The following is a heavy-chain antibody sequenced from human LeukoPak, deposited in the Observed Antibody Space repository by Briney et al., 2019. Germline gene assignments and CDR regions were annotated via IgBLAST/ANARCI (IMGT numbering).Heavy chain of an antibody. CDR3: ARVTQIVATPYYMDV. Sequence: GGTLRLSCAASGFTFSSYGISWVRQAPGQGLEWMGWISAYNGNTNYAQKLQGRVTMTTDTSTSTAYMELRSLRSDDTAVYYCARVTQIVATPYYMDVWGKGTTVTVSS. CDR2: ISAYNGNT. J-gene: IGHJ6*03. D-gene: IGHD5-12*01. V-gene: IGHV1-18*01. CDR1: GFTFSSYG.